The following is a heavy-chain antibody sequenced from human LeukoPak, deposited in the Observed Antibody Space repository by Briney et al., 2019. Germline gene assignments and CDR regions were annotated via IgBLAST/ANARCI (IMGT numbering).Heavy chain of an antibody. J-gene: IGHJ5*02. CDR2: INPNSGGT. V-gene: IGHV1-2*02. CDR3: ARDLHSVGRPFDP. D-gene: IGHD3-3*02. CDR1: GYTFTGYY. Sequence: GASVKVSCKASGYTFTGYYMHWVRQAPGRGLEWMGWINPNSGGTNYAQKFQGRVTMTRDTSISTAYMELRSLRSDDTAVYYCARDLHSVGRPFDPWGQGTLVTVSS.